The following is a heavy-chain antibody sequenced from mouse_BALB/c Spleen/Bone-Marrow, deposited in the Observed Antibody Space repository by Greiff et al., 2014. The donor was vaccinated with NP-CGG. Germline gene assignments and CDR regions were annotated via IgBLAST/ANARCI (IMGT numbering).Heavy chain of an antibody. CDR1: GFTFTDYY. CDR2: IRNKANGYTT. Sequence: EVMLVESGGGLAQPGGSLRLSCATSGFTFTDYYMSWVRQPPGKALEWLGFIRNKANGYTTEYSVSVKGRFTISRDNSQSILYPQMNTLRAEDSATYYCARDAYRYAMDYWGQGTSVTVSS. V-gene: IGHV7-3*02. CDR3: ARDAYRYAMDY. J-gene: IGHJ4*01. D-gene: IGHD2-14*01.